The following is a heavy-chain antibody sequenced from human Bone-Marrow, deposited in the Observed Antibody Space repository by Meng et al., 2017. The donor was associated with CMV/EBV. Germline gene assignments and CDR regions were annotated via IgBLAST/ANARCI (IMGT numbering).Heavy chain of an antibody. CDR1: GFTFNNYA. Sequence: GESLKISCAASGFTFNNYAMHWVRQAPGKGLEWVAIISLDGINKYIADSVKGRFTISRDNSKKILYLQMNSLRADDTAVYYCAREGCSSTSCYGWYFDLWGRGTRVTVYS. CDR2: ISLDGINK. CDR3: AREGCSSTSCYGWYFDL. D-gene: IGHD2-2*01. V-gene: IGHV3-30*04. J-gene: IGHJ2*01.